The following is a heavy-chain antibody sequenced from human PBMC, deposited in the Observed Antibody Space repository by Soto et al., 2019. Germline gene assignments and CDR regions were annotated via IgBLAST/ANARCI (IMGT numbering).Heavy chain of an antibody. CDR1: GASISNFY. V-gene: IGHV4-4*07. J-gene: IGHJ4*02. CDR2: LYTRGTT. Sequence: LSLTCSVSGASISNFYWSWIRQSAGKGLEWIGRLYTRGTTDYNPSLKSRVTMSIDTSKNRVSLSLTSVTAADTAVYYCAKGGTYYFDSWGQGIVVTVSS. CDR3: AKGGTYYFDS. D-gene: IGHD3-16*01.